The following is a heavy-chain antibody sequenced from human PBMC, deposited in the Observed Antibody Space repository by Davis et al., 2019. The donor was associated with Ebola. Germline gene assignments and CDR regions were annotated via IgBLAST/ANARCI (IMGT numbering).Heavy chain of an antibody. CDR1: GFTFSDYY. Sequence: PGGSLRLSCAASGFTFSDYYMSWIRQAPGKGLEWVSGISWNSGSIGYADSVKGRFTISRDNAKNSLYLQMNSLRAEDTALYYCAKDSQTYYYGSGSYGFGMDVWGKGTTVTVSS. J-gene: IGHJ6*04. CDR2: ISWNSGSI. CDR3: AKDSQTYYYGSGSYGFGMDV. V-gene: IGHV3-9*01. D-gene: IGHD3-10*01.